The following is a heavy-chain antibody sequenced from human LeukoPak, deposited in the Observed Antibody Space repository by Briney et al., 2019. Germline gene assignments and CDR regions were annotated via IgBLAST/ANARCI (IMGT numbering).Heavy chain of an antibody. D-gene: IGHD5-24*01. J-gene: IGHJ4*02. CDR2: FYVGGAT. Sequence: GGSLRLSCAVSGFSVTNNYMSWVRQAPGKGLEWVSVFYVGGATYYADSVRGRFTISRDNAKNTLYLQMNFLRAEDTAVYYCARGLLEMSTITLGYWGQGTLVTVSS. V-gene: IGHV3-53*01. CDR1: GFSVTNNY. CDR3: ARGLLEMSTITLGY.